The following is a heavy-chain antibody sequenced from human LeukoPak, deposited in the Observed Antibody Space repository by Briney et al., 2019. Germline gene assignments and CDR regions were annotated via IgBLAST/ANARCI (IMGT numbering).Heavy chain of an antibody. D-gene: IGHD3-10*01. Sequence: GESLKISCKASGYTFTHQWIGWVRQKSGSGLEWMGIIYPRDSDTSYSPSFQGHVSISADTSINTAYLEWRRLEASDTAIYYCARHSDVIGAIWGQGTLVTVSS. V-gene: IGHV5-51*01. CDR2: IYPRDSDT. CDR1: GYTFTHQW. J-gene: IGHJ4*02. CDR3: ARHSDVIGAI.